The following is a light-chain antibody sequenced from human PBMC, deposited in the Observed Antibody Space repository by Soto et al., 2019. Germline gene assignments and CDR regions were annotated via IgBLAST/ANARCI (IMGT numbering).Light chain of an antibody. CDR1: QSVSNNY. Sequence: EVVLTQSPGTLSLSPGERASLSCRASQSVSNNYLAWYQQKPCQSPKLLIFGSSDRATGIPDRFSGSGSGTDFTRTSSRLDPEDFAVYYCQQYGSSPPYTFGQGTKLEIK. V-gene: IGKV3-20*01. CDR2: GSS. CDR3: QQYGSSPPYT. J-gene: IGKJ2*01.